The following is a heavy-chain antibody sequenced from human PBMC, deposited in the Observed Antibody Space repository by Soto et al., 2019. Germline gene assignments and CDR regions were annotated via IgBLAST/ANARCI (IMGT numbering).Heavy chain of an antibody. V-gene: IGHV1-69*13. D-gene: IGHD1-26*01. J-gene: IGHJ4*02. CDR1: GGTFSSYA. CDR2: IIPIFGTA. Sequence: SVKVYCKASGGTFSSYAISWVRQAPGQGLEWMGGIIPIFGTANYAQKFQGRVTITADESTSTAYMELSSLRSEDTAVYYCARESGATNYFDYWGQGTLVTVSS. CDR3: ARESGATNYFDY.